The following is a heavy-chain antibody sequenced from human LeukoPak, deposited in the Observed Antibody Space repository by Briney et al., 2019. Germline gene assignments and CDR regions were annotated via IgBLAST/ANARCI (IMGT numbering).Heavy chain of an antibody. CDR2: IWFDGSVK. CDR3: AKDAAVQFLEPAF. Sequence: GGSLRLSCAASGFTFNTFGMHWVRQAPGQGLEWVAAIWFDGSVKHYSDAVKGRFTISRDNSLNTLYLQMNSLRVEDTATYYCAKDAAVQFLEPAFWGQGTLVTVSS. V-gene: IGHV3-33*06. CDR1: GFTFNTFG. J-gene: IGHJ4*02. D-gene: IGHD3-3*01.